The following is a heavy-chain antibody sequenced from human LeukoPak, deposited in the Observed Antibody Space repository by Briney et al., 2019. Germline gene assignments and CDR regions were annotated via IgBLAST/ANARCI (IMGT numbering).Heavy chain of an antibody. CDR3: ARVYQGVAIFDGIDY. Sequence: GRSLRLSCAASGFTFDDYAMHWVRQAPGKGLEWVSGISWNSGSIGYADSVKGRFTISRDNAKNSVYLQMNSLRAEDTAVYYCARVYQGVAIFDGIDYWGQGTLVTVSS. V-gene: IGHV3-9*01. D-gene: IGHD3-3*01. J-gene: IGHJ4*02. CDR2: ISWNSGSI. CDR1: GFTFDDYA.